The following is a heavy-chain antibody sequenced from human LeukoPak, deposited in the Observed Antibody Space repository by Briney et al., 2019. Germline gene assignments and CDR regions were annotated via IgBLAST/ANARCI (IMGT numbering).Heavy chain of an antibody. J-gene: IGHJ4*02. CDR3: ARDILNNYDSSGYYGY. D-gene: IGHD3-22*01. V-gene: IGHV1-46*01. CDR2: INPSGGST. Sequence: ASVKVSCKASGYTFTGYYMHWVRQAPGQGLEWMGIINPSGGSTSYAQKFQGRVTMTRDTSTSTVYMELSSLRSEDTAVYYCARDILNNYDSSGYYGYWGQGTLVTVSS. CDR1: GYTFTGYY.